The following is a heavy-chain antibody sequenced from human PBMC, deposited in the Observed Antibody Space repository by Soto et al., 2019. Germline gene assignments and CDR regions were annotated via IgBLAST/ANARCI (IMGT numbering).Heavy chain of an antibody. CDR3: ARDGDGYNH. D-gene: IGHD5-12*01. CDR1: GGSVSSGSYY. V-gene: IGHV4-61*01. J-gene: IGHJ4*02. Sequence: QVQLQESGPGLVKPSETLSLTCSVSGGSVSSGSYYWSWIRQPPGKGLEWVGYVYSSGGTSYNPSLKSRVTISLDTSKNQFSLKLSSVTAADTAVDYCARDGDGYNHWGQGTLVSVSS. CDR2: VYSSGGT.